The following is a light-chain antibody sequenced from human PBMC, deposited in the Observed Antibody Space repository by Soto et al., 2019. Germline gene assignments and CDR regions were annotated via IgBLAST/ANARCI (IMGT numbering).Light chain of an antibody. V-gene: IGKV3-20*01. Sequence: IVLTHSPGILSLSPGERGSLSCRASQSISSSFLAWYQQKPGQAPRLLIYGASSRATGIPDRFSGTGSETDFTLTISRLEPEDFAVYYCQQYDNSPITFGQGTRLEI. CDR1: QSISSSF. CDR2: GAS. J-gene: IGKJ5*01. CDR3: QQYDNSPIT.